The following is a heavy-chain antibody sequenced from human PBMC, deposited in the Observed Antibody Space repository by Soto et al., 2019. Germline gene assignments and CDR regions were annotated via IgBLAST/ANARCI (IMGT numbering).Heavy chain of an antibody. CDR3: ARVSSARMRFDY. CDR2: INHSGST. V-gene: IGHV4-34*01. Sequence: QVQLQQWGAGLLKPSETLSLTCAVYGGSFSGYYWSWIRQPPGKGLEWIGEINHSGSTNYNPSLKSRVTISVDTSKNQFSLKLSSVTAADTAVYYCARVSSARMRFDYWGQGTLVTVSS. D-gene: IGHD2-15*01. CDR1: GGSFSGYY. J-gene: IGHJ4*02.